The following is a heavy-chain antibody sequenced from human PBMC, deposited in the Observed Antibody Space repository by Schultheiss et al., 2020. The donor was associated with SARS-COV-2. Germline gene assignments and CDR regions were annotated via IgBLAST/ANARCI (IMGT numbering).Heavy chain of an antibody. CDR3: ASLRG. CDR2: IYESGST. V-gene: IGHV4-4*02. Sequence: SETLSLTCTVSGGSISSSNWWSWVRQPPGKGLEWVGEIYESGSTNYTPSLKSRVTISVDKSKNHFSLKLSSVTAADTAVYYCASLRGWGKGTTVTVSS. CDR1: GGSISSSNW. J-gene: IGHJ6*04.